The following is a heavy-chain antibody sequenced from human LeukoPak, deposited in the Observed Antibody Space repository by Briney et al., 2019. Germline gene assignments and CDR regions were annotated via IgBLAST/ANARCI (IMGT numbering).Heavy chain of an antibody. J-gene: IGHJ3*02. CDR2: ISSSSSYI. V-gene: IGHV3-21*01. Sequence: SGGSLRLSCAASVFTFSSYSMNWVRQAPGKGLEWVSSISSSSSYIYYADSVKGRFTISRDNAKNSLYLQMNSLRAEDTAVYYCARLGYYYDSSGYLDAFDIWGQGTMVTVSS. D-gene: IGHD3-22*01. CDR1: VFTFSSYS. CDR3: ARLGYYYDSSGYLDAFDI.